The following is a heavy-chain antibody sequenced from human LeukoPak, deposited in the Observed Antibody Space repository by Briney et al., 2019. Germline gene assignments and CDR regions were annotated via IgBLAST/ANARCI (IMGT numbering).Heavy chain of an antibody. Sequence: SETLSLTCTVSGGSNSGNYYWSWIRQPAGKGLEWIGRIYARGSTNYNPSLKSRVTISVDTSKSQFSLKLSSVSAADTAVYFCARDSRAYFDAFDIWGQGTMVTVSS. D-gene: IGHD2/OR15-2a*01. V-gene: IGHV4-61*02. CDR1: GGSNSGNYY. CDR2: IYARGST. CDR3: ARDSRAYFDAFDI. J-gene: IGHJ3*02.